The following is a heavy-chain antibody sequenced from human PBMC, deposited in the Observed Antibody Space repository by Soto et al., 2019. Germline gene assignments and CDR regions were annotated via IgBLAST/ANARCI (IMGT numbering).Heavy chain of an antibody. Sequence: PGGSLRLSCSASGFTFSSYAMHWVRQAPGKGLEYVSAISSNGGSTYYADSVKGRFTISRDNSKNTLYLQMSSLRAEDTAVYYCVKDGNDFWSGAGFDYWGQGTLVTVSS. J-gene: IGHJ4*02. V-gene: IGHV3-64D*08. CDR1: GFTFSSYA. D-gene: IGHD3-3*01. CDR3: VKDGNDFWSGAGFDY. CDR2: ISSNGGST.